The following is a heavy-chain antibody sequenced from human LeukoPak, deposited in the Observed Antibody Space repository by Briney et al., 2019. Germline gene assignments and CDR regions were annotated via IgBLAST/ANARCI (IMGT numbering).Heavy chain of an antibody. CDR2: IIPIFGTA. D-gene: IGHD3-3*01. CDR3: ARGQGPAEGYYDFWSGYSTSYNWFDP. V-gene: IGHV1-69*05. CDR1: GGTFSSYA. J-gene: IGHJ5*02. Sequence: SVNVSCKASGGTFSSYAISWVRQAPGQGLEWMGGIIPIFGTANYAQKFQGRVTITRNTSISTAYMELSSLRSEDTAVYYCARGQGPAEGYYDFWSGYSTSYNWFDPWGQGTLVTVSS.